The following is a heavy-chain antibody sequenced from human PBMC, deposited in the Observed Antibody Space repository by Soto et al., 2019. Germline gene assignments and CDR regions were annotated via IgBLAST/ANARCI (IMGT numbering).Heavy chain of an antibody. Sequence: AAVKVSCKASGCTFTSYGISWVRQAPGQGLEWMGWISASNGNTNYAQKLQGRVTMTTDTSSSTAYMELSRLRSDDTAVYYCASLSNYYGSGSYAWFDPWGKGTLVTVSS. V-gene: IGHV1-18*01. D-gene: IGHD3-10*01. CDR2: ISASNGNT. CDR3: ASLSNYYGSGSYAWFDP. CDR1: GCTFTSYG. J-gene: IGHJ5*02.